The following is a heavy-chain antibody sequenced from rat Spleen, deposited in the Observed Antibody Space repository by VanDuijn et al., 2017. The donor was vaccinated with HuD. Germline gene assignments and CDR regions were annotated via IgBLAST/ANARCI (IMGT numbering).Heavy chain of an antibody. CDR2: ISYDGSST. CDR1: GFTFSDYN. D-gene: IGHD3-1*01. Sequence: EVQLVESGGGLVQPGRSLKLSCAASGFTFSDYNMAWVRQAPTKGLEWVATISYDGSSTYYRDSVKGRFTISRDNAKNTLYLQMDSLRSEDTATYYCATTPSRDFDSWGQGVMVTVSS. J-gene: IGHJ2*01. V-gene: IGHV5S10*01. CDR3: ATTPSRDFDS.